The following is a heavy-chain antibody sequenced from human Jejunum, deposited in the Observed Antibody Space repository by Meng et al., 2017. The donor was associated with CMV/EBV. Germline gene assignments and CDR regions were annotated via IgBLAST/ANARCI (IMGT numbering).Heavy chain of an antibody. J-gene: IGHJ4*02. Sequence: QVHLVESGGGVVQPGGSLRLSCSASDFTFNNFGMHWLRQAPGKGLEWVSFIRSDGSNTYYTDSVKGRFTISRDNSKNTLYLEMNSLRAEDTALYYCAKDPTPHLDDYYWEQGPLVTVYS. D-gene: IGHD1-1*01. CDR1: DFTFNNFG. CDR2: IRSDGSNT. CDR3: AKDPTPHLDDYY. V-gene: IGHV3-30*02.